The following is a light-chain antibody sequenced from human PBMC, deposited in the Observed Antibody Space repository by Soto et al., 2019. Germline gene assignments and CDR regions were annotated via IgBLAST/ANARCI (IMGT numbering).Light chain of an antibody. V-gene: IGKV3-20*01. CDR3: QQYGNSAWT. CDR1: QSVSSSY. J-gene: IGKJ1*01. CDR2: GAS. Sequence: EIVLTQSPGTLSLSPGEIATLSCRASQSVSSSYLAWYQQKPGQAARLLIYGASSRATGITDRFSGSGSGTDFTLTISRLEPEDFAVYYCQQYGNSAWTVGQGTQVDIK.